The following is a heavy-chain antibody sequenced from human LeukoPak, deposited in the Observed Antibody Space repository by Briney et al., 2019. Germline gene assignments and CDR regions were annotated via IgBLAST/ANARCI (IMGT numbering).Heavy chain of an antibody. CDR2: TYYRSKWYN. CDR3: AGTYYYDSSGRPGWFDP. Sequence: SQTLSLTCAISGDSVSSNSAAWNWIRQSPSRGLEWLGSTYYRSKWYNDYAVSVKSRITINPDTSKNQFSLQLNSVTPEDTAVYYCAGTYYYDSSGRPGWFDPWGQGTLVTVSS. V-gene: IGHV6-1*01. CDR1: GDSVSSNSAA. D-gene: IGHD3-22*01. J-gene: IGHJ5*02.